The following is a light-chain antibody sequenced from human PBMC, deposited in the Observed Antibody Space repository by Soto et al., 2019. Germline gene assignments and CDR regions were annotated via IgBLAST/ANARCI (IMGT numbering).Light chain of an antibody. V-gene: IGKV1-5*03. Sequence: IQMPQSPSTLSGSVGDRVTITCRASQTISSWLAWYQQKPGKAPKLLIYKASTLKSGVPSRFSGSGSGTEFTLTISSLQPDDFATYYCRHYNSYSEAFGQGTKVDNK. CDR2: KAS. CDR3: RHYNSYSEA. J-gene: IGKJ1*01. CDR1: QTISSW.